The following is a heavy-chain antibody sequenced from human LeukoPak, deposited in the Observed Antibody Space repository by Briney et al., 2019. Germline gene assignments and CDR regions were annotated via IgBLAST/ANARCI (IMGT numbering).Heavy chain of an antibody. J-gene: IGHJ4*02. V-gene: IGHV3-23*01. D-gene: IGHD4-17*01. CDR2: ISNDGGGT. CDR3: ARSGAYGDYFDY. CDR1: GFIFNNYG. Sequence: GGSLRLSCAASGFIFNNYGLIWVRQAPGKGLEWVSAISNDGGGTNYADFVKGRFTISRDNSKNTLYLQMNSLRAEDTAVYYCARSGAYGDYFDYWGQGTLVTVSS.